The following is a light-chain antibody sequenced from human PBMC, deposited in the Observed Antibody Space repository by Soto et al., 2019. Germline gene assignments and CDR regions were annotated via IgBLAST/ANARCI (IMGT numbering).Light chain of an antibody. CDR2: DAS. Sequence: EIVLTQSPATLSLSPGDRATLSCRASQSVSSYLAWYQQKPGQAPRLLIYDASNMDTGIPARFSGSGSGTGFTRTICSLAPDDFAVYYCQQRSNWPPITFGQGTRLEIK. V-gene: IGKV3-11*01. CDR3: QQRSNWPPIT. J-gene: IGKJ5*01. CDR1: QSVSSY.